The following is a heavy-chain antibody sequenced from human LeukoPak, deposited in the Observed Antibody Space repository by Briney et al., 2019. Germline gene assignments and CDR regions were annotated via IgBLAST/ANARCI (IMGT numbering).Heavy chain of an antibody. V-gene: IGHV3-48*01. CDR1: GFTFSSYS. D-gene: IGHD3-10*01. Sequence: GGSLRLSCAASGFTFSSYSMNWVRQAPGKGLEWVSYISSSSSTIYYADSVKGRFTISRDNSKNTLYLQMNSLRAEDTAVYYCAKEVGQFDYWGQGTLVTVSS. CDR3: AKEVGQFDY. CDR2: ISSSSSTI. J-gene: IGHJ4*02.